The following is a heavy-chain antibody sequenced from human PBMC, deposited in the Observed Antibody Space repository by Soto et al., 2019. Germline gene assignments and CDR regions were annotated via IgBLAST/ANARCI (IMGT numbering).Heavy chain of an antibody. D-gene: IGHD5-12*01. CDR3: ARDPSYSGYDNNWFDP. V-gene: IGHV6-1*01. CDR1: GDSVSSNSAA. Sequence: SQTLSLTCAISGDSVSSNSAAWNWIRQSPSRGLEWLGRTYYRSKWYNDYAVSVKSRITINPDTSKNQFSLQLNSVTPEDTAVYYCARDPSYSGYDNNWFDPWGQGTLVTVSS. J-gene: IGHJ5*02. CDR2: TYYRSKWYN.